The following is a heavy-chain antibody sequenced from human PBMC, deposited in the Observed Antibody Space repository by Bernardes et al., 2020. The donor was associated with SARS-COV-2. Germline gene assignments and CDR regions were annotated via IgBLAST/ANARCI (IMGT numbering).Heavy chain of an antibody. CDR3: ARDRDAWFDP. J-gene: IGHJ5*02. CDR1: GGSLINNY. CDR2: IYFSGST. V-gene: IGHV4-59*01. D-gene: IGHD2-21*01. Sequence: SETLTLTCTVSGGSLINNYWTWIRQPPGKGLEWIGHIYFSGSTSYNPSLKSRVTISVDTSKNQFSLKLNFVTAADTAVYYCARDRDAWFDPWGQGTLVTVSS.